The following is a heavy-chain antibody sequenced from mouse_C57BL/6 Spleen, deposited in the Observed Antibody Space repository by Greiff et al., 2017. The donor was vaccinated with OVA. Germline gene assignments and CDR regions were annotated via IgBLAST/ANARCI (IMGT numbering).Heavy chain of an antibody. CDR2: ISDGGSYT. CDR3: ARGYGSSQAWFAY. V-gene: IGHV5-4*03. D-gene: IGHD1-1*01. CDR1: GFTFSSYA. J-gene: IGHJ3*01. Sequence: EVKLLESGGGLVKPGGSLKLSCAASGFTFSSYAMSWVRQTPEKRLEWVATISDGGSYTYYPDNVKGRFTISRDNAKNNLYLQMSHLKSEDTAMYYCARGYGSSQAWFAYWGQGTLVTVSA.